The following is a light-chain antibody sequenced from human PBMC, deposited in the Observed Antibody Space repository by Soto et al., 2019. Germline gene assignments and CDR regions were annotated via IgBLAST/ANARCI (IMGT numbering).Light chain of an antibody. CDR2: EGS. Sequence: DIQMTQSPSTLSASVGDRVTITFRASQNIKNWLAWYQQRPGQAPKLLISEGSSLESGVPSTFSGTASGTEFTLTISCLQSEDFATYYCQQYYSYPTFGQGTRLEIK. V-gene: IGKV1-5*01. CDR3: QQYYSYPT. CDR1: QNIKNW. J-gene: IGKJ5*01.